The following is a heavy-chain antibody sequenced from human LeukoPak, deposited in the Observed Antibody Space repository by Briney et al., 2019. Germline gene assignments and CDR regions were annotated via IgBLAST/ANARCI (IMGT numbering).Heavy chain of an antibody. CDR1: GFTFDDYA. CDR2: ISWNSGSI. Sequence: PGGSLRLSCAASGFTFDDYAMHWVRQAPGKGLEWVSGISWNSGSIGYADSVKGRFTISRDNAKNSLYLQMNSLRAEDTALYYCAKAGGLQGLLWFGKIADNWFDPWGQGTLVTVSS. J-gene: IGHJ5*02. V-gene: IGHV3-9*01. D-gene: IGHD3-10*01. CDR3: AKAGGLQGLLWFGKIADNWFDP.